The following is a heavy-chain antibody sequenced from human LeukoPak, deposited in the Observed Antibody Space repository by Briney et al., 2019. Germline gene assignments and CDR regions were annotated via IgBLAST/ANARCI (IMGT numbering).Heavy chain of an antibody. CDR1: GFTFYNYD. D-gene: IGHD4-23*01. CDR3: ARDRRADYGRNDDAFDI. V-gene: IGHV3-13*01. Sequence: TGGSLRLSCAASGFTFYNYDMHWVRQAPGKGLEWVSHIGTGTDTHYSGSVRGRFTIPRENAKNSLYLHMNSLRAGDTAIYYCARDRRADYGRNDDAFDIWGQGTMVTV. J-gene: IGHJ3*02. CDR2: IGTGTDT.